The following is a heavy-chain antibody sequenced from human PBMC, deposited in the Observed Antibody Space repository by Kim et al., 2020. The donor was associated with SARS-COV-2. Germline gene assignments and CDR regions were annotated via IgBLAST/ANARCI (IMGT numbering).Heavy chain of an antibody. CDR1: GGSISSYY. CDR3: ARDGVLPSSTTGYGYYYGMDV. J-gene: IGHJ6*02. CDR2: IYYSGST. V-gene: IGHV4-59*13. D-gene: IGHD3-9*01. Sequence: SETLSLTCTVSGGSISSYYWSWIRQPPGKGLEWIGYIYYSGSTNYNPSLKSRVTISVDTSKNQFSLKLSSVTAADTAVYYCARDGVLPSSTTGYGYYYGMDVWGQGTTVTVSS.